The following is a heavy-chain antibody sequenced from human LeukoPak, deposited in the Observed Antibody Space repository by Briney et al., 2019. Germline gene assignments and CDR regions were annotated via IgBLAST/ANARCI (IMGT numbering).Heavy chain of an antibody. CDR3: ARGYCSGGSCYFSRKNYYYMDV. CDR1: GGSISSYY. V-gene: IGHV4-59*01. CDR2: IYYTGST. Sequence: SETLSLTCTVSGGSISSYYWSWIRQPPGKGLEWIGYIYYTGSTDYNPSLKSRVTISVDTSKNQFSLELSSVTAADTAVYYCARGYCSGGSCYFSRKNYYYMDVWGKGTTVTVSS. J-gene: IGHJ6*03. D-gene: IGHD2-15*01.